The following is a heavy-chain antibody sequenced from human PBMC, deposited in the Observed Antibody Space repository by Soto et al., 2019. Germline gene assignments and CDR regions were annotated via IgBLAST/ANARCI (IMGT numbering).Heavy chain of an antibody. J-gene: IGHJ3*02. D-gene: IGHD2-2*01. CDR2: IFHSGST. Sequence: PSDIPTLTSAVSRSSIISPNSWTWVRQPPGKGLEWIGEIFHSGSTNYNPSLKSRVTMLVDKSKNQFSLILNSVTAADTAVYYCAREFQYCISTSCYLDDFDIWGQGTMVS. V-gene: IGHV4-4*02. CDR3: AREFQYCISTSCYLDDFDI. CDR1: RSSIISPNS.